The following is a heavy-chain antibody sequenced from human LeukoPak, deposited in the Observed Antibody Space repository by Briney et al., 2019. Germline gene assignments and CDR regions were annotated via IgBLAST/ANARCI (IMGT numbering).Heavy chain of an antibody. CDR1: GGSIRSYF. J-gene: IGHJ4*02. V-gene: IGHV4-59*12. CDR3: ARRPDGTSHFDY. Sequence: SSETLSLTCTVSGGSIRSYFWCWIRQPPGKGVVWIGYVYYSGSTNYNPSLKSRVTISVDTSKKQFSLKLSTVTAADTAVYYCARRPDGTSHFDYWGQGTLVTVSS. CDR2: VYYSGST. D-gene: IGHD6-6*01.